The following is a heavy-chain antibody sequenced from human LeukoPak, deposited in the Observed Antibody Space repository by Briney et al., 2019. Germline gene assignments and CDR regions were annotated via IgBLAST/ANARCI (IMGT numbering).Heavy chain of an antibody. V-gene: IGHV3-23*01. D-gene: IGHD2-2*01. CDR3: ANTVVVPDAISLNATDI. Sequence: PGGSLRLSCAASGFTFSSYAMSWVRQAPGKGLEWVSAISGSGGSTYYADSVKGRFTISRANSKNTLYLQMNSLRAETTAVYSWANTVVVPDAISLNATDISGEGTMVTVSS. CDR1: GFTFSSYA. CDR2: ISGSGGST. J-gene: IGHJ3*02.